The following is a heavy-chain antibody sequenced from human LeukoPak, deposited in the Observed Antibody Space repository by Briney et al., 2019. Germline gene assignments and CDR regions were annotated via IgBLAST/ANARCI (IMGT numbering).Heavy chain of an antibody. CDR2: ISSIGSTI. J-gene: IGHJ2*01. CDR3: ARSGNTGRNWYFDL. Sequence: PGGSLRLSCAASGFTFRDYYMSWIRQAPGKGLEWASYISSIGSTIYYADSVKGRFTISRDNAKNSLYLQMNSLRAEHTAVYYCARSGNTGRNWYFDLWGRGTLVTVSS. CDR1: GFTFRDYY. V-gene: IGHV3-11*04. D-gene: IGHD3-10*01.